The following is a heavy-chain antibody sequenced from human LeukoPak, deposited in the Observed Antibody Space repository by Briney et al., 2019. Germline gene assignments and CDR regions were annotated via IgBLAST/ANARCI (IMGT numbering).Heavy chain of an antibody. CDR3: AKDRNSGGWYGELRDY. V-gene: IGHV3-23*01. Sequence: GGSLRLSCAASGFTFSSYAMNWVRQAPGKGLEWVSTISGSGGSTYYADSVQGRFSISRDNSKNTLYLQMNSLRAEDTAVYYCAKDRNSGGWYGELRDYWGQGTLVTVSS. D-gene: IGHD6-19*01. CDR1: GFTFSSYA. CDR2: ISGSGGST. J-gene: IGHJ4*02.